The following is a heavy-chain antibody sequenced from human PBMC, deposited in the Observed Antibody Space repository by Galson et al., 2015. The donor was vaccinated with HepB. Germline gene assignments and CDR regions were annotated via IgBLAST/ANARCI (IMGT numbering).Heavy chain of an antibody. Sequence: SCHASGYTFTSNGIGWVRLAPGQGLEWLGWISTRSGNTHYAQRLQGRVTMTTDTSTSTTYMELRRLRSDDTAIYYCVRDRLHSFDYWGQGTLVTVSS. V-gene: IGHV1-18*04. J-gene: IGHJ4*02. CDR2: ISTRSGNT. CDR3: VRDRLHSFDY. CDR1: GYTFTSNG.